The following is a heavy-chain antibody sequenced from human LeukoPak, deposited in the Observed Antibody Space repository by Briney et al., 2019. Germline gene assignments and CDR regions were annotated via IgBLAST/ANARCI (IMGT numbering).Heavy chain of an antibody. CDR3: ARSRRFLEWLLIFEPYNFDP. D-gene: IGHD3-3*01. V-gene: IGHV4-34*01. CDR2: INHSGST. CDR1: GGSFSGYY. J-gene: IGHJ5*02. Sequence: SETLSLTCAVYGGSFSGYYWSWIRQPPGKGLEWIGEINHSGSTNYNPSLKSRVTISVDTSKNQFSLKPSSVTAADTAVYYCARSRRFLEWLLIFEPYNFDPWGQGTLVTVSS.